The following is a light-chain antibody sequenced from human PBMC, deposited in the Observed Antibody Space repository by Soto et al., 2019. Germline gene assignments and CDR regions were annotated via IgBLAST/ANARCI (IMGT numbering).Light chain of an antibody. CDR1: QSVSGY. CDR2: DAF. Sequence: ILMTQSPSTLSVSAGERATLSCRASQSVSGYLAWYQQKPGQAPRLLIYDAFNRATGIPARFSGSGSGTHFTLTINSLEPDDFAAYYCQQRSNWHPATFGQGTRLEIK. V-gene: IGKV3D-11*02. J-gene: IGKJ5*01. CDR3: QQRSNWHPAT.